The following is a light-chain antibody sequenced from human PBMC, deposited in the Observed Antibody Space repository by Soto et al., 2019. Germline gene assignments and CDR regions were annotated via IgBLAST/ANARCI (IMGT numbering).Light chain of an antibody. J-gene: IGKJ1*01. CDR1: QSVSSN. CDR3: QQYNNWPEK. Sequence: IVMTQSPATLSVSPGERATLSCRASQSVSSNLAWYQQKPGQAPRLLIYGASTRATGIPARFSGSGSGTEFTLTISSLQSVDFAVYYCQQYNNWPEKFGQGTKVYIK. CDR2: GAS. V-gene: IGKV3-15*01.